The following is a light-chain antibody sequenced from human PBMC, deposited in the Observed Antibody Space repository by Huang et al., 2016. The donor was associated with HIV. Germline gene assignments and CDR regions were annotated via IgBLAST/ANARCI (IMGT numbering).Light chain of an antibody. V-gene: IGKV4-1*01. CDR2: WPS. CDR1: QSLLYTSNNKNY. J-gene: IGKJ3*01. CDR3: QQYYTTPIT. Sequence: DIVMTQSPDSLAASLGERATIDCKSSQSLLYTSNNKNYLAWYQQKLGQPPKLLICWPSTREAGVPDRFGGSESGTDFTLTISSLQAEDVAVYYCQQYYTTPITFGPGTKVEIK.